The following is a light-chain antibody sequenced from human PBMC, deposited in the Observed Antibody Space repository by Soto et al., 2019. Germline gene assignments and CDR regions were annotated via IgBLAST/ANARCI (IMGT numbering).Light chain of an antibody. J-gene: IGKJ1*01. CDR2: GAS. CDR1: QSVSTNY. V-gene: IGKV3-20*01. Sequence: EIVLTQSPGTLSLSPGERATLSCRASQSVSTNYLAWYQRKPGQAPRLLIYGASSRATDIPDRFSGSGSGTDFTLTITRLKPEDFAVYYCQQYGSSPPTFGQGTTVQL. CDR3: QQYGSSPPT.